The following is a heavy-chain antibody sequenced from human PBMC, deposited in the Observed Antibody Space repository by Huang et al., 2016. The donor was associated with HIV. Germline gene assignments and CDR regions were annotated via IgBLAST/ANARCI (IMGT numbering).Heavy chain of an antibody. Sequence: QVQLQQWGAGLLKPSETLSLTCAVYGGSFSGYYWSWLRQPPGKGLEWIGEMNHSGSTHYNPSLKSRVTISVDTSKNQFTLKLSSVTAADTAVYYCASLAAATTSFDYWGQGTLVTVSS. J-gene: IGHJ4*02. V-gene: IGHV4-34*01. CDR1: GGSFSGYY. D-gene: IGHD6-13*01. CDR2: MNHSGST. CDR3: ASLAAATTSFDY.